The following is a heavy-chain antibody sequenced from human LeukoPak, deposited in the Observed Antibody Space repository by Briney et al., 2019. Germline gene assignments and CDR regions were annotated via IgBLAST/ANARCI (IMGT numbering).Heavy chain of an antibody. CDR2: IRYDGSNK. CDR3: ANAHDFWSGYCDY. CDR1: GFTFSSYG. V-gene: IGHV3-30*02. Sequence: GGSLRLSCAASGFTFSSYGMHWVRQAPGRGLEWVAFIRYDGSNKYYADSVKGRFTISRDNSKNTLYLQMDSLRAEDTAVYYCANAHDFWSGYCDYWGQGTLVTVSS. J-gene: IGHJ4*02. D-gene: IGHD3-3*01.